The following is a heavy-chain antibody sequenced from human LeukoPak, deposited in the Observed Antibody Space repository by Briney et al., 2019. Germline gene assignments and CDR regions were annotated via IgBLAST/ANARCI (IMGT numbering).Heavy chain of an antibody. CDR1: VGSLSRGSYY. Sequence: SDTLSLTCTVSVGSLSRGSYYWSWIRQPPGTGLQWIGYIYYSGSTNYNPSLKSRVTISVDTSKNQFSLKLSSVTAADTAVYYCARSGSRVLPAAIWGQGTLVTVSS. J-gene: IGHJ4*02. V-gene: IGHV4-61*01. CDR3: ARSGSRVLPAAI. CDR2: IYYSGST. D-gene: IGHD2-2*01.